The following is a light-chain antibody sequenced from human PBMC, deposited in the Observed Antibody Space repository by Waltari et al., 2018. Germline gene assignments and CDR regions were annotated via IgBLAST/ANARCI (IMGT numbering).Light chain of an antibody. V-gene: IGLV2-14*01. CDR3: SSYTTSSAPGV. CDR1: ASDVGAYAF. J-gene: IGLJ1*01. Sequence: QSALTQPASVSGSPGTSITISCPGTASDVGAYAFAPSYQQHPRKAPHLIIYEVSNRPSGISNRFSASKSGNTASLTISGLQAEDEADYYCSSYTTSSAPGVFGTGTRVTVL. CDR2: EVS.